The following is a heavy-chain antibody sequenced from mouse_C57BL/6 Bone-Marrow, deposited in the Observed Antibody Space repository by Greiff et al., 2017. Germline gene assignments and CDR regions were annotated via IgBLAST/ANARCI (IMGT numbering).Heavy chain of an antibody. Sequence: EVQLVESGGGLVKPGGSLKLSCAASGFTFSSYAMSWVRQTPEKRLEWVATISDGGSYTYYPDNVKGRFTISRDNAKNNLYLQMSHLKSEDTAMYYCARITTVVAEYYFDYWGQGTTLTVSS. CDR1: GFTFSSYA. CDR2: ISDGGSYT. J-gene: IGHJ2*01. CDR3: ARITTVVAEYYFDY. D-gene: IGHD1-1*01. V-gene: IGHV5-4*01.